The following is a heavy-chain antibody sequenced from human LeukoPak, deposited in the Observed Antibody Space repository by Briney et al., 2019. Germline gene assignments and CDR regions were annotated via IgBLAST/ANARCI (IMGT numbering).Heavy chain of an antibody. CDR2: IKSKIDGGTT. CDR1: GFTFTNAW. CDR3: TTDHQTTVSPYYYYYYMDV. Sequence: GGSLRLSCAASGFTFTNAWMSWVRQAPGKGLECVGRIKSKIDGGTTDYAAPVKGRFTISRDDSKNTLYLQMNSLKTEDTAVYYCTTDHQTTVSPYYYYYYMDVWGKGTTVTVSS. J-gene: IGHJ6*03. D-gene: IGHD4-11*01. V-gene: IGHV3-15*01.